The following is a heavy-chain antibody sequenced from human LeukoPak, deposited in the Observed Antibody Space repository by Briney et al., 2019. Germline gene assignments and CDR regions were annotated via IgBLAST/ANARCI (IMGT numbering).Heavy chain of an antibody. D-gene: IGHD2-2*01. CDR2: IYYSGST. J-gene: IGHJ5*02. V-gene: IGHV4-31*03. Sequence: PSETLSLTCTVSGGSISSGGYYWSWIRQHPGKGLEWIGYIYYSGSTYYNPSLKSRVTISVDTSKNQFSLKLSSVTAADTAVYYCARGERYCSSTSCPLIWFDPWGQGTLVTVSS. CDR1: GGSISSGGYY. CDR3: ARGERYCSSTSCPLIWFDP.